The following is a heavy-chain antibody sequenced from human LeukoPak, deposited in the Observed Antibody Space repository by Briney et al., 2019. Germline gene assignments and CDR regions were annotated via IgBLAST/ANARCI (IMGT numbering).Heavy chain of an antibody. V-gene: IGHV1-69*02. J-gene: IGHJ4*02. CDR2: IIPILGIA. CDR3: ARGYCSSTSCYRSDY. Sequence: SVKVSCKASGGTFSSYTISWVRQAPGQGLEWVGRIIPILGIANYAQKFQGRVTITADKSTSTAYMELSSLRSEDTAVYYCARGYCSSTSCYRSDYWGQGTLVTVSS. CDR1: GGTFSSYT. D-gene: IGHD2-2*01.